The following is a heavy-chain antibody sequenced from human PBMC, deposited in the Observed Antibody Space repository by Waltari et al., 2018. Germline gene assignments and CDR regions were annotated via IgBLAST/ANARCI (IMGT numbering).Heavy chain of an antibody. CDR1: GYSFTSYW. CDR3: ARSKATVTTSDP. Sequence: EVQLVQSGAAVKKPGESLRISCKGSGYSFTSYWISWVRQMPGKGLEWMGRIDPSDSYTNYSPSFQGHVTISADKSISTAYLQWSSLKASDTAMYYCARSKATVTTSDPWGQGTLVTVSS. D-gene: IGHD4-17*01. V-gene: IGHV5-10-1*03. J-gene: IGHJ5*02. CDR2: IDPSDSYT.